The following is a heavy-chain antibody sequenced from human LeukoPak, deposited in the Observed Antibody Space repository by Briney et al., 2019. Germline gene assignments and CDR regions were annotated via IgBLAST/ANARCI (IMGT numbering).Heavy chain of an antibody. D-gene: IGHD6-13*01. V-gene: IGHV3-7*03. CDR2: IKQDGSEK. Sequence: GGSLRLSCAASEFIFSNYWMSWVRQAPGKGLEWVANIKQDGSEKYFVDSVKGRFTISRDNAKNSLYLQMNSLRAEDTAVYYCAKARAGDITAAFNYWGQGTLVTVSS. CDR1: EFIFSNYW. CDR3: AKARAGDITAAFNY. J-gene: IGHJ4*02.